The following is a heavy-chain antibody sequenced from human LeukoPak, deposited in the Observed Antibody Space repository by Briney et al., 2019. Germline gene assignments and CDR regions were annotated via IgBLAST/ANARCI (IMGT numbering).Heavy chain of an antibody. CDR3: VRDMSGKYSFDY. J-gene: IGHJ4*02. CDR2: IHHNGEMT. V-gene: IGHV3-64D*06. Sequence: GGSLRLSCAVSGFTLTWHVMHWVRQAPGKALEYVSFIHHNGEMTSYAESVRGRFTVSRDNSKNTLFLELSSLRTDDTAVYYCVRDMSGKYSFDYWGQGTLVIVST. CDR1: GFTLTWHV. D-gene: IGHD1-26*01.